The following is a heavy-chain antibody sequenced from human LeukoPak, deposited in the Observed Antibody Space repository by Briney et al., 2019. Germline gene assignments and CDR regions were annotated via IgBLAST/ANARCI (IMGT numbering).Heavy chain of an antibody. CDR3: ARRYDFWSGYFDY. CDR1: GFTVSSNY. Sequence: GGSLRLSCAASGFTVSSNYMSWVRQAPGKGLEWVSVIYSGGSTYYADSVKGRFTISRDNSKNMLYLQMNSLRAEDTAVYYCARRYDFWSGYFDYWGQGTLVTVSS. J-gene: IGHJ4*02. D-gene: IGHD3-3*01. CDR2: IYSGGST. V-gene: IGHV3-66*02.